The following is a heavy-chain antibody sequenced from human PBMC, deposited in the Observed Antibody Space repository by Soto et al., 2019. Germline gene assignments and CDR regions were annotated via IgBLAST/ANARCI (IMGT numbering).Heavy chain of an antibody. CDR1: GGSISSSNW. J-gene: IGHJ4*02. D-gene: IGHD6-13*01. CDR2: FYHSGST. CDR3: ARSAEQQLVRGDYFDY. V-gene: IGHV4-4*02. Sequence: QVQLQESGPGLVKPSGTLSLTCAVSGGSISSSNWWSWVRQPPGKGLEWIGEFYHSGSTNYNPSLKGRVTISVDKSKNQFSLKLSSVTAADTAVYYCARSAEQQLVRGDYFDYWGQGTLVTVSS.